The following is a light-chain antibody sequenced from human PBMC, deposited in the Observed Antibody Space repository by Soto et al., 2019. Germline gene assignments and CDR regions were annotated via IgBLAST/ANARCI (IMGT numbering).Light chain of an antibody. CDR3: HKYGSSHWT. CDR1: QSGFSFY. Sequence: EIVLTQSPGTLSLSPGERATLSCRASQSGFSFYLAWFQQKPGQAPRLLIYGASTRATGIPDRFSGSGSGTDFTLTISRLEPEDCAVYYCHKYGSSHWTLGQGTKVEIK. CDR2: GAS. V-gene: IGKV3-20*01. J-gene: IGKJ1*01.